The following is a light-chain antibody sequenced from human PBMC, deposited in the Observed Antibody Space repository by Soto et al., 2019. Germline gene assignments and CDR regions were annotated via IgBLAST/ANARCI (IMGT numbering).Light chain of an antibody. V-gene: IGKV3-11*01. Sequence: EIVLTQSPATLSLSPGERATLSCRASQSVSSYLAWYQAKPGQAPRLLIYDASNRATGIPARFSGSGSGTYFTLTISSLEPEDFEVYYCQQRSNWLFTFGPGTKVYIK. CDR1: QSVSSY. CDR3: QQRSNWLFT. CDR2: DAS. J-gene: IGKJ3*01.